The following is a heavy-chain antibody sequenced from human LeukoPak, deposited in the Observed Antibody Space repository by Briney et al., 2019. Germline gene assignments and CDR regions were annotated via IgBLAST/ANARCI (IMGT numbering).Heavy chain of an antibody. CDR3: AGHRGLFKSPLDF. Sequence: SETLSLTCTVSGGSISSYYWSWIRQPPGKGLEWIGYIYYSGSTNYNPSLKSRVTISVDTSKNQFSLKLTSVTAADTAVYYCAGHRGLFKSPLDFWGQGILVTVSS. D-gene: IGHD3-10*01. CDR2: IYYSGST. CDR1: GGSISSYY. J-gene: IGHJ4*02. V-gene: IGHV4-59*01.